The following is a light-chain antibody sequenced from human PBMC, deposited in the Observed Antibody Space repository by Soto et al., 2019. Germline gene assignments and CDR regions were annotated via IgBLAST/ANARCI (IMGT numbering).Light chain of an antibody. J-gene: IGLJ2*01. CDR2: QDS. Sequence: SYELTQPRSVSVSPGQTASITCSGDKLGDKYACWYQQKPGQSPVLVIYQDSKRPSGIPERFSGSNSGNTATLTISGTQAMDVADYYCQAWDSSTEVFGGGTQLTVL. CDR1: KLGDKY. V-gene: IGLV3-1*01. CDR3: QAWDSSTEV.